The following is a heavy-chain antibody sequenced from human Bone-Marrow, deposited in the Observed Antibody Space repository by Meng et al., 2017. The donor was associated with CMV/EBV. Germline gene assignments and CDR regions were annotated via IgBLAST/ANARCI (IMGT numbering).Heavy chain of an antibody. CDR2: IIPIVATT. Sequence: SVKVSCKASGGIFSTYAITWVRQAPGQGLEWMGGIIPIVATTNYAQKFQGRVTITADKSTSTAYMELTSLRSEDTAVYYCARERFCSSGSCYGIFAYWGQGTLVTVSS. J-gene: IGHJ4*02. D-gene: IGHD2-2*01. CDR3: ARERFCSSGSCYGIFAY. V-gene: IGHV1-69*06. CDR1: GGIFSTYA.